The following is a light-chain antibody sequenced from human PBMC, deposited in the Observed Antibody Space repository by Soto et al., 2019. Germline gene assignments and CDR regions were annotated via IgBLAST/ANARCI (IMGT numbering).Light chain of an antibody. Sequence: EIVMTQSPATLSVSPGERATLSCRASQSVSNNLAWYQQKPGQAPRLLIYGASTRATGISARFSGSGSGTEFTLTISSLQSEDFAIYYCQQYYDWYTFGQGTKLEIK. J-gene: IGKJ2*01. CDR1: QSVSNN. CDR3: QQYYDWYT. CDR2: GAS. V-gene: IGKV3D-15*01.